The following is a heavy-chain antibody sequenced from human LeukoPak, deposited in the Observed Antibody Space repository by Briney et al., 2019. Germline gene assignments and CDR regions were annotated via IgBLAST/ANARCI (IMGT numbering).Heavy chain of an antibody. CDR1: GFTFSRYW. V-gene: IGHV3-7*01. Sequence: GGSLRLSCAASGFTFSRYWVTWVRQAPGKGLEWVANIKQDGSEKYNVDSVKGRFTISRDNAKRSLYLQMNSLRAEDTAVYYCARGAFLMDVWGKGTTVTVSS. CDR2: IKQDGSEK. J-gene: IGHJ6*03. CDR3: ARGAFLMDV. D-gene: IGHD2/OR15-2a*01.